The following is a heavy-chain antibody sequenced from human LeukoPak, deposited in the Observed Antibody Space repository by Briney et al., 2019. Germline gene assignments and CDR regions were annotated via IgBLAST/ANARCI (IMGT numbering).Heavy chain of an antibody. D-gene: IGHD6-13*01. V-gene: IGHV3-11*01. J-gene: IGHJ5*02. CDR3: ARGFRSSSWYVSWFDP. Sequence: PGGSLRLSCAASGFTFSDYYMSWIRQAPGKGLEWVSYISYSGSTIYYADSVKGRFTISRDNAKNSLYLQMNSLRAEDTAVYYCARGFRSSSWYVSWFDPWGQGTLVTVSS. CDR1: GFTFSDYY. CDR2: ISYSGSTI.